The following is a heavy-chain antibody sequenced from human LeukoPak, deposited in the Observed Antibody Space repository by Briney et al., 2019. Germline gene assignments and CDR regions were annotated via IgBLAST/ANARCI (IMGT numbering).Heavy chain of an antibody. CDR3: ARARGLVIVATSDYYGMDV. V-gene: IGHV3-53*01. D-gene: IGHD5-12*01. CDR1: GFTVSSNC. Sequence: GGSLRLSCAASGFTVSSNCMSWVRQAPGKGLEWVSVIYSGGSTYYADSVKGRFTISRDNSKNTLYLQMNSLRAEDTAVYYCARARGLVIVATSDYYGMDVWGQGTTVTVSS. J-gene: IGHJ6*02. CDR2: IYSGGST.